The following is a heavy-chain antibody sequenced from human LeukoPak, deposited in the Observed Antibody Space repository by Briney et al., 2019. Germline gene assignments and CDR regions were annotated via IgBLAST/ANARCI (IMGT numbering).Heavy chain of an antibody. Sequence: GGSLRLSCTASGFTFSDYYMSWIRQAPGEGLEWVSYISSSGSTIYYADSVKGRFTISRDNAKNSLYLQMNSLRAEDTAVYYCARDQGGDILTGEADYWGQGTLLTVSS. CDR1: GFTFSDYY. CDR2: ISSSGSTI. J-gene: IGHJ4*02. V-gene: IGHV3-11*01. CDR3: ARDQGGDILTGEADY. D-gene: IGHD3-9*01.